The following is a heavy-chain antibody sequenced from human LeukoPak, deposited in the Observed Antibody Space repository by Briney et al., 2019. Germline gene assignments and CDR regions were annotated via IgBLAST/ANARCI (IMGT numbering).Heavy chain of an antibody. D-gene: IGHD1-26*01. CDR3: ARDPSGSYFAY. Sequence: SETLSLTCIVSGGSISSDYWSWIRQPPGKGLEWIGYIYYSGNTNYNPSLKSRVTISVDTSKNQFSLKLSSVTAADTAVYYCARDPSGSYFAYWGQGTLVTVSS. V-gene: IGHV4-59*01. CDR2: IYYSGNT. J-gene: IGHJ4*02. CDR1: GGSISSDY.